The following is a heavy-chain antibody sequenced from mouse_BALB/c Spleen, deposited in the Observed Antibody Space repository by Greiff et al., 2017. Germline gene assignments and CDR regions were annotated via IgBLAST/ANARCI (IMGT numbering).Heavy chain of an antibody. Sequence: EVMLVESGGGLVKPGGSLKLSCAASGFTFSSYTMSWVRQTPEKRLEWVATISSGGSYTYYPDSVKGRFTISRDNAKNTLYLQMSSLKSEDTAMYYCTRVYDGLYYAMDYWGQGTSVTVSS. J-gene: IGHJ4*01. V-gene: IGHV5-6-4*01. D-gene: IGHD2-3*01. CDR3: TRVYDGLYYAMDY. CDR2: ISSGGSYT. CDR1: GFTFSSYT.